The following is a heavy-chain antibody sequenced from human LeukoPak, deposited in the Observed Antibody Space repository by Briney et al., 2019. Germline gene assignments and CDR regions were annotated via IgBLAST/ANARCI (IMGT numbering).Heavy chain of an antibody. CDR1: GYTISSYE. D-gene: IGHD3-22*01. CDR2: INTTTGNP. J-gene: IGHJ4*02. CDR3: ARGYDSTGYFSK. Sequence: GASAKVSCKAFGYTISSYEMNWVRQAPGQGLEWMGWINTTTGNPTYAQGFTGRFVFSLDTSVSTAYLQISSLKPEDSAVYFCARGYDSTGYFSKWGQGTLVIVSS. V-gene: IGHV7-4-1*02.